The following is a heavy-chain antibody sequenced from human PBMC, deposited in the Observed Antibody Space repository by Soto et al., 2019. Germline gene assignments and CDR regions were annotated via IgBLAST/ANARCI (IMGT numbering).Heavy chain of an antibody. CDR2: ITNTSSAI. V-gene: IGHV3-48*01. J-gene: IGHJ2*01. Sequence: GSLRLSCAASGFTFSSYSMNWVRQAPGKGLEWISPITNTSSAIYYADSVRGRFTVSRDNAKNSLYLQLNSLRAEDTAVYYCAASILVSRQYFDLWGRGTLVTVSS. CDR3: AASILVSRQYFDL. D-gene: IGHD3-9*01. CDR1: GFTFSSYS.